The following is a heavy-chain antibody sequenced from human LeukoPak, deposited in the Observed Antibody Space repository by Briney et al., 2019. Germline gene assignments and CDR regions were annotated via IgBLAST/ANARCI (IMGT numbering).Heavy chain of an antibody. CDR1: GYTFSDYF. Sequence: ASVKVSCKASGYTFSDYFMHWVRQAPGQGLEWMGWISPEGGDTHYAQRFQGRVTMTRDTSISAAYMELTSLSSDDTAVYYCARNYVHNSKYFDLWGQGTLVTVSS. V-gene: IGHV1-2*02. J-gene: IGHJ4*02. CDR2: ISPEGGDT. CDR3: ARNYVHNSKYFDL. D-gene: IGHD2/OR15-2a*01.